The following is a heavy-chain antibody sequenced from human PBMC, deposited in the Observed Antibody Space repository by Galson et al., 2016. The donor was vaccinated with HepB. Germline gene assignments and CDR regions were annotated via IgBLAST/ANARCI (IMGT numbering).Heavy chain of an antibody. Sequence: SLRLSCAASGFAFSSYAVSWVRQAPGKGLEWVSSISGTGTYIYYAESVKGRFTISRDNAKNLLYLQMNSLRAEDTAVYYCARGSNYDILTGYLSWGQGTLVTVSS. V-gene: IGHV3-21*06. CDR3: ARGSNYDILTGYLS. J-gene: IGHJ4*02. D-gene: IGHD3-9*01. CDR2: ISGTGTYI. CDR1: GFAFSSYA.